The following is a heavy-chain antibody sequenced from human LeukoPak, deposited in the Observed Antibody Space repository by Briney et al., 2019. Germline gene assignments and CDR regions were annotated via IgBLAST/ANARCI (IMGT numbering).Heavy chain of an antibody. Sequence: GGSLRLSCAASGFSVSNTYMSWVRQPPGKGLEWVSIINSGGNTYYADSVKGRFTISRDNSKNTLYLQMNRLRPEDTAVYYCARGTVTAPDYWGQGTLVTVSS. D-gene: IGHD2-21*02. CDR1: GFSVSNTY. CDR3: ARGTVTAPDY. CDR2: INSGGNT. J-gene: IGHJ4*02. V-gene: IGHV3-53*03.